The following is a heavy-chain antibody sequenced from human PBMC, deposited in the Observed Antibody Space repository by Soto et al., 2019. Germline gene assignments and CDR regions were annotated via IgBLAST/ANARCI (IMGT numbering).Heavy chain of an antibody. J-gene: IGHJ4*02. CDR3: ASAHVIFGVITIYYFDS. V-gene: IGHV4-39*01. CDR2: MYYSGAT. D-gene: IGHD3-3*01. CDR1: GDSMRSESYY. Sequence: PSETLSLTCTVSGDSMRSESYYWGWIRQPPGKGLEWIGSMYYSGATYYGPSLKSRVTISVDAPKNQFSLKLNSVTAADTAVYYCASAHVIFGVITIYYFDSWGQGTLVTV.